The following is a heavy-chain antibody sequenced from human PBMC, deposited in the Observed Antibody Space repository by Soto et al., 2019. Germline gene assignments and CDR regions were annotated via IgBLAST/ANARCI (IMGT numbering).Heavy chain of an antibody. J-gene: IGHJ5*02. Sequence: SETLSLTCTVSVGSVSSASYYWYWILQPPGKRLEWIGYIYYSGTTNYNPSLKSRVTISVDTSKDQFSLQLRSVTPADTAVYYCARTVQLWPTGWFDPWGQGTLVTVSS. D-gene: IGHD1-1*01. CDR2: IYYSGTT. CDR1: VGSVSSASYY. CDR3: ARTVQLWPTGWFDP. V-gene: IGHV4-61*01.